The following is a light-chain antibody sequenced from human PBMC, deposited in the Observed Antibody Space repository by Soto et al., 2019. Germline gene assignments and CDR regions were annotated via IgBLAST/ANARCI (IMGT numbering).Light chain of an antibody. V-gene: IGKV1D-12*01. Sequence: DIQMTQSPSSVSASVGDRVTITCRASQSISSWLAWYQQKPGKAPKLLIYVASSLQSGVPSRFSGSGFGTDFPPSISRLQPEDFGTYFRHQANGFPLTFGGGTKVEIK. CDR3: HQANGFPLT. CDR1: QSISSW. J-gene: IGKJ4*01. CDR2: VAS.